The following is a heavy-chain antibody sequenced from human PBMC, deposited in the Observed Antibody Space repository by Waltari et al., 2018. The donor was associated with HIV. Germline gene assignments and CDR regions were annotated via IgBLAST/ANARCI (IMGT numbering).Heavy chain of an antibody. D-gene: IGHD3-9*01. CDR1: GGSFSGYY. J-gene: IGHJ6*02. CDR3: ARESPPAYDILTGYVVGPYYYGMDV. CDR2: INHSGST. Sequence: QVQLQQWGAGLLKPSETLSLTCAVYGGSFSGYYWSWIRQPPGKGLEWIGEINHSGSTNYNPSLKSRVTISVDTSKNQFSLKLSSVTAADTAVYYCARESPPAYDILTGYVVGPYYYGMDVWGQGTTVTVSS. V-gene: IGHV4-34*01.